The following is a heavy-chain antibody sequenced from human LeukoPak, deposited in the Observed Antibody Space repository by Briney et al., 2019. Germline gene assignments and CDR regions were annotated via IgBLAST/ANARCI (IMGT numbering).Heavy chain of an antibody. D-gene: IGHD7-27*01. J-gene: IGHJ4*02. CDR1: GGSISSYY. V-gene: IGHV4-59*01. CDR2: VYYTGST. CDR3: VTNTGTVFDY. Sequence: SETLSLTCTVSGGSISSYYWSWIRQPPGKGLEWIGYVYYTGSTEYNPSLRSRVTISLEMSKRQFSLSLTSVTAADTAVYYCVTNTGTVFDYWGQGALVTVSS.